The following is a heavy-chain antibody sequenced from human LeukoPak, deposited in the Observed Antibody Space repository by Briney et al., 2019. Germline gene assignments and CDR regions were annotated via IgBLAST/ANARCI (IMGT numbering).Heavy chain of an antibody. CDR2: IKRDGAET. Sequence: GGSLRLSCAASELTLSNYCMTWVRQGPGKGLEWVATIKRDGAETYYVDSVRGRFTISRDNTENSVYLRMNSLRAEDTAVYYCARGRVGQWLVDAFDIWGQGTMVTVSS. J-gene: IGHJ3*02. CDR3: ARGRVGQWLVDAFDI. V-gene: IGHV3-7*01. D-gene: IGHD6-19*01. CDR1: ELTLSNYC.